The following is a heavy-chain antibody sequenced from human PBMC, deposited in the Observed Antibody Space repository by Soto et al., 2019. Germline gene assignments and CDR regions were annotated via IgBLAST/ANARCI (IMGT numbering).Heavy chain of an antibody. CDR3: ARDSSSWYSSRFDP. V-gene: IGHV3-30-3*01. CDR1: GFTFSSYA. Sequence: GGSLRLSCAASGFTFSSYAMHWVRQAPGKGLEWVAVISYDGSNKYYADSVKGRFTISRDNSKNTLYLQMNSLRAEDTAVYYCARDSSSWYSSRFDPWGQGTLVTVSS. D-gene: IGHD6-13*01. J-gene: IGHJ5*02. CDR2: ISYDGSNK.